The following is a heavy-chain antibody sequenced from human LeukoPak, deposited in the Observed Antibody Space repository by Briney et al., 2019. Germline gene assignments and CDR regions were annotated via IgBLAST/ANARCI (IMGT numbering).Heavy chain of an antibody. J-gene: IGHJ4*02. CDR3: AKGELPNDYFDY. V-gene: IGHV3-23*01. Sequence: GGSLRLSCAPSGFTFSSYAMSWVRQAPGKGLGWVSAISGSGGSTYYADSVKGRLTISRDNSKNTLYLQMNSLRAEDTAVYYCAKGELPNDYFDYWGQGTLVTVSS. CDR1: GFTFSSYA. CDR2: ISGSGGST. D-gene: IGHD1-26*01.